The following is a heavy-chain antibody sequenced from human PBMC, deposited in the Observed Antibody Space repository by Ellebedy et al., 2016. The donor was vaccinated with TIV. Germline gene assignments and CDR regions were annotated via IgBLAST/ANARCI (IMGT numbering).Heavy chain of an antibody. J-gene: IGHJ4*02. CDR2: IIPILALP. CDR1: AGTFTSDI. D-gene: IGHD5-18*01. V-gene: IGHV1-69*04. CDR3: AREVGYSYGYDY. Sequence: AASVKVFCKASAGTFTSDIFNWVRHAPGQGLEWMGTIIPILALPNYAQKFQVSVTITADKSTSTAYMELSSLTSEDTAVYYCAREVGYSYGYDYWGQGTLVTVSS.